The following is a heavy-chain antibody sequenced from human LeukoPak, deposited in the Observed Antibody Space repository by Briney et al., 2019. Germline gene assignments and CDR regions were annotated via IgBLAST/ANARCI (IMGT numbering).Heavy chain of an antibody. CDR2: ISGSGGST. D-gene: IGHD4-17*01. Sequence: GGSLRLSCAASGFTFSSYAMSWVRQAPGKGLEWVSAISGSGGSTYYADSVKGRFTISRDNSENTLYLQMNSLRAEDTAVYYCAKGPTAHDAFDIWGQGTMVTVSS. V-gene: IGHV3-23*01. CDR3: AKGPTAHDAFDI. CDR1: GFTFSSYA. J-gene: IGHJ3*02.